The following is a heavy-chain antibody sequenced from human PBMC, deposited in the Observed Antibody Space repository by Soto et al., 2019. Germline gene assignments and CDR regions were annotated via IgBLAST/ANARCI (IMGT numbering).Heavy chain of an antibody. V-gene: IGHV3-23*01. J-gene: IGHJ1*01. CDR2: ISGSGDST. D-gene: IGHD6-19*01. Sequence: PGGSLRLSCATSGFTFSSYAMSWVRQAPGKGLEWVSGISGSGDSTYYADSVKGRFTISRDNSKNTLYLQMNSLRAEDTAVYYCAEGGPGIAVVVIRYLQNSXKXTLVTLSS. CDR3: AEGGPGIAVVVIRYLQN. CDR1: GFTFSSYA.